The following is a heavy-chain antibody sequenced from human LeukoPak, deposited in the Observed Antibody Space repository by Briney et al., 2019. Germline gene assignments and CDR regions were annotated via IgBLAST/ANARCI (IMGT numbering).Heavy chain of an antibody. V-gene: IGHV1-24*01. CDR2: FDPEDGET. D-gene: IGHD1-14*01. CDR3: ARGPPVDYYYYYMDV. CDR1: GYTLTELS. Sequence: ASVKVSCKVSGYTLTELSMHWVRQAPGKGLEWMGGFDPEDGETIYAQKFQGRVTMTEDTSTDTAYMELSSLRPEDTAVYYCARGPPVDYYYYYMDVWGKGTTVTISS. J-gene: IGHJ6*03.